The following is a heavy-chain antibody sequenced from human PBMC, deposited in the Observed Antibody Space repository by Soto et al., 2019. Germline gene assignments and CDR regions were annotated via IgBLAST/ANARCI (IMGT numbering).Heavy chain of an antibody. CDR2: ISSTAGRTS. Sequence: GGSLRLSCATSGFTFNTHPMTWVRQAPGKGLEWVSSISSTAGRTSSYADSVKGRFAISRDFSDNTVYLQMNNLRVDDTAVYFCAKGVLSFHYGMEVWGQGTTVTVSS. D-gene: IGHD3-10*01. J-gene: IGHJ6*02. CDR3: AKGVLSFHYGMEV. V-gene: IGHV3-23*01. CDR1: GFTFNTHP.